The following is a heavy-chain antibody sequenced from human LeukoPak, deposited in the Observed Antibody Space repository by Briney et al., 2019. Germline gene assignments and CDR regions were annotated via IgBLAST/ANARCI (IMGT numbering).Heavy chain of an antibody. D-gene: IGHD2-15*01. J-gene: IGHJ4*02. V-gene: IGHV1-2*02. CDR3: ARVRRYCSGGSCYYFDY. CDR2: INPNSGGT. Sequence: ASVKVSCKASGYTFTGYYMHWVRQAPGQGLEWMGWINPNSGGTNYAQKFQGRVTMTRDTSISTAYMELSRLRSDATAVYYCARVRRYCSGGSCYYFDYWGQGTLVTVSS. CDR1: GYTFTGYY.